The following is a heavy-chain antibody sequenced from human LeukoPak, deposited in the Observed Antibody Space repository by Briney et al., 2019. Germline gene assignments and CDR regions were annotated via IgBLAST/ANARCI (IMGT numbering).Heavy chain of an antibody. D-gene: IGHD2-15*01. Sequence: SETLSLTCTVSGGSISSYYWSWIRQPPGKGLEWIGYIYYSGSTNYNPSLKSRVTISVDTSKNQFSLKLSSVTAADTAVYYCARLGAEVVVAATDSYYYYMDVWGKGTTVTVSS. V-gene: IGHV4-59*12. CDR3: ARLGAEVVVAATDSYYYYMDV. CDR1: GGSISSYY. CDR2: IYYSGST. J-gene: IGHJ6*03.